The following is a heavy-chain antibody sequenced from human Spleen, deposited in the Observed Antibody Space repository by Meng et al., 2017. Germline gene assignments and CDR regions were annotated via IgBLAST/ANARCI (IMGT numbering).Heavy chain of an antibody. J-gene: IGHJ4*02. V-gene: IGHV3-15*01. CDR3: ATGAAAADH. D-gene: IGHD6-13*01. CDR2: IKRNSDGGTI. Sequence: GGSLRLSCPASGFTFRTYAMTWVRQAPGKGLEWVGRIKRNSDGGTIDYAAPVKGRFTISRDDSKNTLYLQMDSLITEDTAVYFCATGAAAADHWGQGARVTVSS. CDR1: GFTFRTYA.